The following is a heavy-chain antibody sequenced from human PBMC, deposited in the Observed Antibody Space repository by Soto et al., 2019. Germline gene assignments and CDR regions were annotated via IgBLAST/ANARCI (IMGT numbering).Heavy chain of an antibody. CDR3: ARIPGVLLWFGEFDI. D-gene: IGHD3-10*01. CDR2: INSDGSST. V-gene: IGHV3-74*01. CDR1: GFTFSSYW. J-gene: IGHJ3*02. Sequence: GGSLRLSCAASGFTFSSYWMHWVRQAPGKGLVWVSRINSDGSSTSYADSVKGRFTISRDNAKNTLYLQMNSLRAEDTAVYYCARIPGVLLWFGEFDIWGQGTMVTVS.